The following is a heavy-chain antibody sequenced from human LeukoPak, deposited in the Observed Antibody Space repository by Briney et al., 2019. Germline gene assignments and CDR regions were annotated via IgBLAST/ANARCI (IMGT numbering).Heavy chain of an antibody. D-gene: IGHD1-1*01. J-gene: IGHJ4*02. CDR3: ARDAGTVDY. CDR2: IYPSGNT. Sequence: PSETLSLTCTVSRGSTSTYYWSWIRQPAGKGLEWIGRIYPSGNTNFNPSLMSRVTMSIDTSKNQFSLKLSSVTAADTAIYYCARDAGTVDYWGQGTLVTVSS. V-gene: IGHV4-4*07. CDR1: RGSTSTYY.